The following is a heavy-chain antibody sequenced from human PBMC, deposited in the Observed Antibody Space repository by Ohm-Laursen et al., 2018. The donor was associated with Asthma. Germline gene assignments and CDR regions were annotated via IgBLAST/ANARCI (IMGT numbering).Heavy chain of an antibody. J-gene: IGHJ3*02. CDR2: IYHSGST. CDR1: GGSISSSNW. CDR3: AREIGRLHLGDRTGAFDI. V-gene: IGHV4-4*03. Sequence: PGTLSLTCTVSGGSISSSNWWSWVRQPPGKGLEWIGEIYHSGSTNYNPSLKSRVTISVDKSKNQFSLKLSSVTAADTAVYYCAREIGRLHLGDRTGAFDIWGQGTMVTVSS. D-gene: IGHD3-16*01.